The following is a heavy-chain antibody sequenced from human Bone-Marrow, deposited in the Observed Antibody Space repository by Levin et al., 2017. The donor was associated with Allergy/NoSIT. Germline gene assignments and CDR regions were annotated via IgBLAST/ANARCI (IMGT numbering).Heavy chain of an antibody. V-gene: IGHV3-9*01. Sequence: GGSLRLSCGVSGFTFDDYDMHWVRQAPGKGLEWVAGISWNSGTIGYADSVKGRFTISRDNAKDSLYLHMNNLRAEDTALYYCAKDTRWLDYDGNSGGLDYWGQGTQVTVSS. J-gene: IGHJ4*02. CDR1: GFTFDDYD. D-gene: IGHD4-23*01. CDR3: AKDTRWLDYDGNSGGLDY. CDR2: ISWNSGTI.